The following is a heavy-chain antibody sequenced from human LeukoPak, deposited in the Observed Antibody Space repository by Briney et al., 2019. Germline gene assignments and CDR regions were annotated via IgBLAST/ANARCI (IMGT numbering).Heavy chain of an antibody. CDR1: GFTFSSNN. Sequence: GGSLRLSCAASGFTFSSNNMNWVRQAPGKGLEWVSSISSSSSYIYYADSVKGRFTISRDNAKNSLYLQMNSLGAEDTAVYYCARQLGYCTNGVCFTYYFDYWGQGTLVTVSS. J-gene: IGHJ4*02. D-gene: IGHD2-8*01. CDR2: ISSSSSYI. CDR3: ARQLGYCTNGVCFTYYFDY. V-gene: IGHV3-21*01.